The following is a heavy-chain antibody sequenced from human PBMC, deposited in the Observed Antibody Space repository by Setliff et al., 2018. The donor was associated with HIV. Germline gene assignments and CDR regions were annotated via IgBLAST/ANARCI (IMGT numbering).Heavy chain of an antibody. D-gene: IGHD3-22*01. CDR2: MNPNSGNT. CDR1: GYTFTSYD. J-gene: IGHJ4*02. CDR3: ARDNYYDTSGAIAY. Sequence: ASVKVSCKASGYTFTSYDINWVRQATGQGLEWMGWMNPNSGNTGYAQKFQGRVSITADASTSTAYMELSSLTSEDTAVYYCARDNYYDTSGAIAYWGQGTLVTVSS. V-gene: IGHV1-8*03.